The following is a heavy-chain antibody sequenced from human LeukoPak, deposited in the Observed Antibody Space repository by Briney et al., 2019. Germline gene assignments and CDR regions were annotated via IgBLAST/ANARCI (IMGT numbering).Heavy chain of an antibody. CDR1: GYTFTSYG. J-gene: IGHJ6*02. CDR2: ISAYNGNT. V-gene: IGHV1-18*01. CDR3: ARDQVGYCSSTSCYYYYYGMDV. Sequence: ASVKVSCKASGYTFTSYGISWVQQAPGQGLEWMGWISAYNGNTNYAQKLQGRVTITRDTSASTAYMELSSLRSEDTAVYYCARDQVGYCSSTSCYYYYYGMDVWGQGPRSPSP. D-gene: IGHD2-2*01.